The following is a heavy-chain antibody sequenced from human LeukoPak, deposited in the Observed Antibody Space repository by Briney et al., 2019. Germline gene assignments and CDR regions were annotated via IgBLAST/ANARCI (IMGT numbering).Heavy chain of an antibody. Sequence: GASVKVSCKASGYTFTGYYMHWVRQAPGQGLEWMGWINPNRGGTNYAQKFQGRVTMTRDTSIGTVYMELSRLRSDDTAVYYCARVPAGPLWEVHRLDYWGQGTLVTVSS. V-gene: IGHV1-2*02. J-gene: IGHJ4*02. CDR1: GYTFTGYY. CDR3: ARVPAGPLWEVHRLDY. CDR2: INPNRGGT. D-gene: IGHD1-26*01.